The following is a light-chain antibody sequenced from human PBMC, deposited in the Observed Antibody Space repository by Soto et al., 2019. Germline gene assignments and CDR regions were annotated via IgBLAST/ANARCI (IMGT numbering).Light chain of an antibody. CDR2: DAS. CDR1: QSVGSY. CDR3: QQRSDWPST. J-gene: IGKJ4*01. Sequence: EIVLTQSPVTLSLSPGERATLSCRASQSVGSYFAWYHQKPGQAPRLLINDASSRATGIPARFSGSGSGTDFTLTISSLEPEDFAVYYCQQRSDWPSTFGGGTRVEIK. V-gene: IGKV3-11*01.